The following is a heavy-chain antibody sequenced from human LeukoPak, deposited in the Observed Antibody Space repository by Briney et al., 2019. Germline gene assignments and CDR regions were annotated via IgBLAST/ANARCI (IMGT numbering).Heavy chain of an antibody. CDR2: IYYSGST. CDR1: XGSIXXYY. V-gene: IGHV4-59*08. CDR3: ARQGQQLDY. D-gene: IGHD6-13*01. Sequence: XGSIXXYYWSWIRQPPGKGLEWIGYIYYSGSTNYNPSLKSRVTISVDTSKNQFSLKLSSVTAADTAVYYCARQGQQLDYWGQGTLVTVSS. J-gene: IGHJ4*02.